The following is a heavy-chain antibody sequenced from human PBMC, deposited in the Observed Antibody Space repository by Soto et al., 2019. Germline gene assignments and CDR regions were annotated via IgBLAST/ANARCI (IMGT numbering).Heavy chain of an antibody. D-gene: IGHD5-18*01. CDR2: IYYSGST. CDR3: ARTAYSYGPFDY. J-gene: IGHJ4*02. Sequence: SETLSLTCTVSGGSISSYYWSWIRQPPGKGLEWIGYIYYSGSTNYNPSLKSRVTISVDTSKNQFSLKLSSVTAADTAVYYCARTAYSYGPFDYWGQGTLVTVSS. V-gene: IGHV4-59*01. CDR1: GGSISSYY.